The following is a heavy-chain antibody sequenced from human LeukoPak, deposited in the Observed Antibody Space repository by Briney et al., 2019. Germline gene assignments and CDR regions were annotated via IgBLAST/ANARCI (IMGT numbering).Heavy chain of an antibody. CDR2: INPSGGST. CDR1: GYTFTSYY. Sequence: GASVKVSCKASGYTFTSYYMHWVRQAPGQGLEWMGIINPSGGSTSYAQKFQGRVTMTRDTFTSTVYMELSSLRSEDTAVYYCARDHPYYSSSWFNNSNNYYYYYYMDVWGKGTTVTVSS. V-gene: IGHV1-46*03. CDR3: ARDHPYYSSSWFNNSNNYYYYYYMDV. J-gene: IGHJ6*03. D-gene: IGHD6-13*01.